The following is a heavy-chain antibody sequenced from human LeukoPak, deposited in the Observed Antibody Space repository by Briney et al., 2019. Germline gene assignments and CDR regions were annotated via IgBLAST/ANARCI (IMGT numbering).Heavy chain of an antibody. D-gene: IGHD1-1*01. Sequence: GASVKVSCKASGDTFSSYTISWVRQAPGQGLEWMGRIIPILGIANYAQKFQGRVTITADKSKSTAYMELSRLRSEDTAVYYCARVNDGMDVWGQGTTVTVSS. J-gene: IGHJ6*02. CDR2: IIPILGIA. CDR3: ARVNDGMDV. CDR1: GDTFSSYT. V-gene: IGHV1-69*02.